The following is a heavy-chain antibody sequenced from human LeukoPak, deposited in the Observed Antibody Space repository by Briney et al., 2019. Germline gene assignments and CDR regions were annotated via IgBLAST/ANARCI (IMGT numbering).Heavy chain of an antibody. J-gene: IGHJ4*02. D-gene: IGHD7-27*01. CDR3: ARGHWGLDY. V-gene: IGHV3-11*01. Sequence: GGSLRLSCRASGFTFSDHYMTWVRQAPGKGLEYISYLSNTGSDSFYADSVKGRFSISRDNAEKSLYLQMNDLRAEDAAVYYCARGHWGLDYWGQGTLVTVSS. CDR1: GFTFSDHY. CDR2: LSNTGSDS.